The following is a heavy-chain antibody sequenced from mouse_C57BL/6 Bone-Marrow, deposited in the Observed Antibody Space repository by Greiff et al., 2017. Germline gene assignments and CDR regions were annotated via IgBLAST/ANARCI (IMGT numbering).Heavy chain of an antibody. CDR3: ARSPITTVVAEYWYFDV. V-gene: IGHV3-8*01. CDR1: GYSITSDY. CDR2: ISYSGST. Sequence: VQLKESGPGLAKPSQTLSLTCSVTGYSITSDYWNWIRKFPGNKLEYMGYISYSGSTYYNPSLKSRISITRDTSKNQYYLQLNSVTTEDTATYYCARSPITTVVAEYWYFDVWGTGTTVTVSS. J-gene: IGHJ1*03. D-gene: IGHD1-1*01.